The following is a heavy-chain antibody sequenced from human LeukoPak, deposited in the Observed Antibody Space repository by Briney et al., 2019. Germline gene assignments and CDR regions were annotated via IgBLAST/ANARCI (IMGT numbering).Heavy chain of an antibody. J-gene: IGHJ4*02. D-gene: IGHD2-2*01. Sequence: GGSLRLSCAVSDFIVSSNYMSWVRQAPGKGLQWVSVIHTGGSTYYADSVKGRFTISRQNFKNTLYLQMNSLTPEDTAVYYCARGGSSSWYFDYWGQGTLVTVSS. CDR2: IHTGGST. V-gene: IGHV3-53*04. CDR1: DFIVSSNY. CDR3: ARGGSSSWYFDY.